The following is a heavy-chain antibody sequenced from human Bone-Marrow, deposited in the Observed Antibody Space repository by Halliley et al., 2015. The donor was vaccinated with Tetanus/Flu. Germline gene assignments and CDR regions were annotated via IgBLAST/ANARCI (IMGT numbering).Heavy chain of an antibody. J-gene: IGHJ4*02. Sequence: TLSLTCTISGGSISDYYWSWVRQPPGKGLEWIGYVFYSGSATYNPSLGGRVAISVDTSKNLYSLRLTSLTAADSAVYYSARFTYDPRAFLLFFVLWGLGKVVGVSS. CDR2: VFYSGSA. CDR3: ARFTYDPRAFLLFFVL. CDR1: GGSISDYY. D-gene: IGHD3-16*01. V-gene: IGHV4-59*12.